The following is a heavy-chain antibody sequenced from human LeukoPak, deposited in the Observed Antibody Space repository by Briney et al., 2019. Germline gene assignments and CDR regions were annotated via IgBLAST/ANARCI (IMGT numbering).Heavy chain of an antibody. CDR3: ARTVEMATILGY. Sequence: ASVKVSCKESGYTFTSYYMHWVRQAPGQGLEWMGIINPSGGSTSYAQKFQGRVTMTRDMSTSTVYMELSSLRSEDTAVYYCARTVEMATILGYWGQGTLVTVSS. J-gene: IGHJ4*02. CDR1: GYTFTSYY. CDR2: INPSGGST. V-gene: IGHV1-46*01. D-gene: IGHD5-24*01.